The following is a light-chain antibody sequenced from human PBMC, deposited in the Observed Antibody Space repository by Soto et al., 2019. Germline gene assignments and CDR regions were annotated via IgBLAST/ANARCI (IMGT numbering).Light chain of an antibody. Sequence: EIVLTQSPCTLSLSPGERATLSCRASHSVSSSYLAWYQQKPGQAPRLLIYGASSRATGIPDRFSGSGSGADFTLTISRLEPADFAVYYCQQYGSSPITFGQGTRLEIK. CDR3: QQYGSSPIT. CDR1: HSVSSSY. J-gene: IGKJ5*01. CDR2: GAS. V-gene: IGKV3-20*01.